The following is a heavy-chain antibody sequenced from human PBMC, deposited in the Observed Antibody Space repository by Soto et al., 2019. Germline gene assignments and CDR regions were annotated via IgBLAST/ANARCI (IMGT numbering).Heavy chain of an antibody. CDR3: ARVNDYPAPDY. V-gene: IGHV4-59*01. J-gene: IGHJ4*02. CDR2: IYYSGST. CDR1: GGSISSYY. Sequence: PSETLSLTCTVSGGSISSYYWSWIRQPPGKGLEWIGYIYYSGSTNYNPSLKSRVTISVDTSKNQFSLKLSSVTAADTAVYYCARVNDYPAPDYWGQGTLVTVSS. D-gene: IGHD3-16*01.